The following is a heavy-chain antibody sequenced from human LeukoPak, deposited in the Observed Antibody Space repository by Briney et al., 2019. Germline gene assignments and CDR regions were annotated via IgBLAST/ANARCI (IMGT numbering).Heavy chain of an antibody. CDR1: GYTFTSYG. CDR3: ARDLLVTTVTPRINWFDP. Sequence: GASVKVSCKASGYTFTSYGISWVRQAPGQGLEWMGWISAYNGNTNYAQKLQGRVTMTTDTSTSTVYMELRSLRSDDTAVYYCARDLLVTTVTPRINWFDPWGQGTLVTVSS. CDR2: ISAYNGNT. V-gene: IGHV1-18*01. D-gene: IGHD4-17*01. J-gene: IGHJ5*02.